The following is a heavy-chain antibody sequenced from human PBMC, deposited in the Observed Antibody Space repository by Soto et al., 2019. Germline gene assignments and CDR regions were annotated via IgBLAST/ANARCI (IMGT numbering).Heavy chain of an antibody. CDR1: GFIFTTCA. J-gene: IGHJ5*02. Sequence: EVQVLESGGGLVQPGGSLRLSCEASGFIFTTCAMAWVRQAPGKGLEWVSGISDSGDSTIYADSVKGRFTIFRDNFRNMVYPQMNSLRAEDTAVYHCARVHNVWRVYDHWGQGTLVTVSS. V-gene: IGHV3-23*01. CDR2: ISDSGDST. CDR3: ARVHNVWRVYDH.